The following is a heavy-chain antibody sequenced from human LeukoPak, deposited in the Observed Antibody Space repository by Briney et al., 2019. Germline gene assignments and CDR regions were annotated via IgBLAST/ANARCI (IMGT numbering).Heavy chain of an antibody. CDR2: IYLSGST. CDR1: GGSVSSGSYY. Sequence: SETLSLTCTVSGGSVSSGSYYWSWIRQPPGKGLEWIGYIYLSGSTNYNPSLKSRVTISVDTSKNQFSLKLMSVTAADTAVYYCARDAIPCSYWYFDLWGRRTMVTVSS. V-gene: IGHV4-61*01. D-gene: IGHD2-2*01. J-gene: IGHJ2*01. CDR3: ARDAIPCSYWYFDL.